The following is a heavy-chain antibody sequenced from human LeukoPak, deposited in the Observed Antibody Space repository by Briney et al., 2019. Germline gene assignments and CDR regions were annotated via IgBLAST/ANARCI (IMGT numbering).Heavy chain of an antibody. D-gene: IGHD2-2*01. J-gene: IGHJ4*02. CDR3: ARVCHGIAAIGLNYFDY. Sequence: PSQTLSLTCTVSGGSISSSSDYWGWIRQPPGKGLEWIGSIYYSGSTYYNPSLNSRVTISVDTSKNQFSLKLSSVTAAATAVYYCARVCHGIAAIGLNYFDYCGQGNLVTVSS. CDR1: GGSISSSSDY. V-gene: IGHV4-39*07. CDR2: IYYSGST.